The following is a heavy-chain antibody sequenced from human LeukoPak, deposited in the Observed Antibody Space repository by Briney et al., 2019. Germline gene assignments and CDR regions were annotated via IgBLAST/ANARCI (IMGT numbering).Heavy chain of an antibody. CDR3: SIGDTDSSGYFQEIFDY. CDR2: IYISGST. CDR1: GGSISSYY. V-gene: IGHV4-4*07. J-gene: IGHJ4*02. D-gene: IGHD3-22*01. Sequence: SETLSLTCTVSGGSISSYYWSWIRQPAGKGLEWIGRIYISGSTNYNPSLKSRVTMSVDTSKNQFSLKLSSVTAADTAVYYCSIGDTDSSGYFQEIFDYWGQGTLVTVSS.